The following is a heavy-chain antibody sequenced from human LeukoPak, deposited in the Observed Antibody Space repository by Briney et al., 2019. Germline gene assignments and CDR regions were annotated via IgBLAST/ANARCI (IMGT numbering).Heavy chain of an antibody. CDR1: GGSFSGYY. D-gene: IGHD3-10*01. CDR2: INHSGST. Sequence: SETLSLTCAVYGGSFSGYYWSWIRQPPGKGLEWIGEINHSGSTNYNPSLKSRVTISVDTSKNQFSLKLSSVTAADTAVYYCARGELWFGPFDYWGQGTLVTVSS. CDR3: ARGELWFGPFDY. V-gene: IGHV4-34*01. J-gene: IGHJ4*02.